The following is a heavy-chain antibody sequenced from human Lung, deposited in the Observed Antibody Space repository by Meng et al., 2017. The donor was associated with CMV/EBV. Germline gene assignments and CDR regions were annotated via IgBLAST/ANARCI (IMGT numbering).Heavy chain of an antibody. CDR3: ARDLAGRDDY. V-gene: IGHV3-74*01. CDR1: GFTLSRYW. D-gene: IGHD3-10*01. J-gene: IGHJ4*02. CDR2: INEDGSLT. Sequence: GEXXKISCAASGFTLSRYWMHWVRQVPGKGLVWVSRINEDGSLTNCADAVEGRFTISRDNAKNTLFLQMNSLRAEDTAVYYCARDLAGRDDYWGPGTLVTVSS.